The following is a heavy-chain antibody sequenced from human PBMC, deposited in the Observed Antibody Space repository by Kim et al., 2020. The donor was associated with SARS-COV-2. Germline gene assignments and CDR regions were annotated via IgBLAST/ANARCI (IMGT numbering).Heavy chain of an antibody. D-gene: IGHD3-10*01. V-gene: IGHV3-23*01. CDR2: YCGGNDDT. Sequence: GGSLRLSCAASGFTFSNYAVTWVRQAPGKGLEWVSSYCGGNDDTSYADSAKGRFTISRDNSKNTAYLQMNSLGREDTAMYYCSRHRSGRCGGQIDFWGQGTLVTVSS. J-gene: IGHJ4*02. CDR3: SRHRSGRCGGQIDF. CDR1: GFTFSNYA.